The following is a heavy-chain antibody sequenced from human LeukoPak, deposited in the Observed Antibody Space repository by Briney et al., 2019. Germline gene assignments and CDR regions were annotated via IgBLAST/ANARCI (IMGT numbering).Heavy chain of an antibody. D-gene: IGHD2-2*01. CDR1: GFTFSSYA. V-gene: IGHV3-23*01. CDR3: ASWSIVVVPAAMTSVG. Sequence: GGSLRLSCAASGFTFSSYAMSWVRQAPGKGLEWVSAISGSGGSTYYADSVKGRFTISRDNSKNTLYLQMNSLRAEDTAVYYCASWSIVVVPAAMTSVGWAQGTLVTVSS. CDR2: ISGSGGST. J-gene: IGHJ4*02.